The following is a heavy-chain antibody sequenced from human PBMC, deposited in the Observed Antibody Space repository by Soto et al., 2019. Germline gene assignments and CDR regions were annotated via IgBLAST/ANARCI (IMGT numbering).Heavy chain of an antibody. CDR3: SRDQAPYYDILTTYAFDI. Sequence: GGSLRPSSVASGFTFSSYWMHWVRQAPGKGLVWVSRINSDGSSTSYADSVKGRFTISRDNAKNTLYLQMNSLRAEDTAVYYCSRDQAPYYDILTTYAFDIWGQGTMVTVPS. CDR2: INSDGSST. D-gene: IGHD3-9*01. V-gene: IGHV3-74*01. J-gene: IGHJ3*02. CDR1: GFTFSSYW.